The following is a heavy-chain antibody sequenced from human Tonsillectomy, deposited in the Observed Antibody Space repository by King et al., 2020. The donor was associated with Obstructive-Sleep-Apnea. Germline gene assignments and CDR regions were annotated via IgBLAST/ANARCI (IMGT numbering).Heavy chain of an antibody. D-gene: IGHD4-17*01. CDR1: GFIFTNYG. J-gene: IGHJ4*02. V-gene: IGHV3-23*04. CDR2: ISGTGGTT. CDR3: ARGRYHHGDFDY. Sequence: VQLVESGGGLVQPGGSLRLSCAASGFIFTNYGMSWVRQAPGKGLVWISTISGTGGTTYYADSVRGRVSISRDNARDTLDLQMNSLRNEDTAVYYCARGRYHHGDFDYWGQGILVAVSS.